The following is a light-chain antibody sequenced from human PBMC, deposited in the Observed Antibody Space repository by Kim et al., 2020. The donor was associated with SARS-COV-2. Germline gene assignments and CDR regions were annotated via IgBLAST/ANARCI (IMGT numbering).Light chain of an antibody. J-gene: IGLJ3*02. CDR3: TSYTSTSTWV. Sequence: QSALTQPASVSGSPGQSITISCTGTSSYIGTYNHVSWFQQHPVKAPKLMIYDVNKRPSGVSDRFSGSKSGSTASLTISGLQAEDEADYYCTSYTSTSTWVFGGGTQLTVL. CDR1: SSYIGTYNH. V-gene: IGLV2-14*03. CDR2: DVN.